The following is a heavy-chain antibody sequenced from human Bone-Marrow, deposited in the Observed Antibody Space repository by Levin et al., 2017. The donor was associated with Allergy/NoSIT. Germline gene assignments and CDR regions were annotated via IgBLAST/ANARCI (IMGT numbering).Heavy chain of an antibody. J-gene: IGHJ2*01. CDR1: GFPFSKFA. CDR2: ISGSGAAT. D-gene: IGHD4-17*01. CDR3: AQSYGDYTSYWNFVL. V-gene: IGHV3-23*01. Sequence: GESLKISCAASGFPFSKFAMTWVRQAPGKGLEWISSISGSGAATYYADSVKGRFTISRDNYKNTVYLQIDSLRADDTAVFYCAQSYGDYTSYWNFVLWGRGTLVSVSS.